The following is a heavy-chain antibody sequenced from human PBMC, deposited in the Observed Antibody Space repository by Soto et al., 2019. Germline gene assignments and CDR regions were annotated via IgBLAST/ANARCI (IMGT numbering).Heavy chain of an antibody. CDR3: ARAFYGSGSYSLDY. CDR2: TRNRANGYTT. Sequence: EVQLVESGGGLVQPGGSLRLSCAASGFTFSDHYMDWVRQAPAKGLEWVGRTRNRANGYTTEYAASVKGRFTISRDDSKDSLYLQMQSLKLEDTAVDYCARAFYGSGSYSLDYWGQGALVTASS. D-gene: IGHD3-10*01. CDR1: GFTFSDHY. V-gene: IGHV3-72*01. J-gene: IGHJ4*02.